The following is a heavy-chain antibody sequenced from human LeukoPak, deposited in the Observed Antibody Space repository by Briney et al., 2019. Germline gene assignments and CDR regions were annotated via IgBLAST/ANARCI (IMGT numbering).Heavy chain of an antibody. CDR1: GFTFSGYW. D-gene: IGHD6-13*01. CDR2: INSDGSST. J-gene: IGHJ4*02. V-gene: IGHV3-74*01. CDR3: ARGGSYSCDY. Sequence: GGSLRLSCAASGFTFSGYWMHWVRQDPGQGLVWVSRINSDGSSTSYAASVKGRFTISRDYAKNTLYLQMNSLKAEDTAVYYCARGGSYSCDYWGQGTVVSVSS.